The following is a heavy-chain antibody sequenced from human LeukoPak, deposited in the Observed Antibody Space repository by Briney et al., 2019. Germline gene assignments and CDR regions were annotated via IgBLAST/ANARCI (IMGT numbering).Heavy chain of an antibody. CDR3: ARGSRGYSYG. V-gene: IGHV4-59*01. CDR2: IYYSAST. Sequence: SSETLSLTCAVYGGSFSGYYWSWIRQPPGKGLEWIGYIYYSASTNYNPSLKSRVTISVDTSNNQFSLKLSSVTAADTAVYYCARGSRGYSYGWGQGTLVTVSS. CDR1: GGSFSGYY. D-gene: IGHD5-18*01. J-gene: IGHJ4*02.